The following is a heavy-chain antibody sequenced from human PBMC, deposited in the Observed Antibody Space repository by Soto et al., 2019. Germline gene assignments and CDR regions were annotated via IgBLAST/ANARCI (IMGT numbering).Heavy chain of an antibody. CDR1: GFTFSSYG. V-gene: IGHV3-30*18. D-gene: IGHD5-18*01. CDR2: ISYDGSNK. CDR3: ANLPGWGIQLWTHEYYFDY. Sequence: GGSLRLSCAASGFTFSSYGMHWVRQAPGKGLEWVAVISYDGSNKYYADSVKGRFTISRDNSKNTLYLQMNSLRAEDTAVYYCANLPGWGIQLWTHEYYFDYWGQGTLVTVSS. J-gene: IGHJ4*02.